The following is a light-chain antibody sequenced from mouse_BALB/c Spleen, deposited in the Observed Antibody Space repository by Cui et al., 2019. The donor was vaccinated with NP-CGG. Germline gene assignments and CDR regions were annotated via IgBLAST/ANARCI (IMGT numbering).Light chain of an antibody. J-gene: IGLJ1*01. CDR3: ALWYSNHWV. CDR2: GTN. Sequence: QAVVTQESALTTSPGETVTLTCRSSTGAVTTSNYANWVQEKPDHLFTGLIGGTNNRAPGVPARFSGSLIGDKAALTITGAQTEDEAIYWCALWYSNHWVFGGGTKLTVI. V-gene: IGLV1*01. CDR1: TGAVTTSNY.